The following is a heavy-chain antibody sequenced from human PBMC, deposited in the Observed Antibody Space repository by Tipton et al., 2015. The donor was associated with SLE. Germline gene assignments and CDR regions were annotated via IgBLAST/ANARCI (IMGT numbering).Heavy chain of an antibody. V-gene: IGHV4-34*01. CDR2: SNPSGST. CDR3: ARGAKERITLVRVRPYYFDY. Sequence: TLSLTCAVYGGSFSGYYWSWIRQPPGKGLEWIGESNPSGSTNYNPSLKSRVTISVDTSKNQLSLKLTSVTAADTSVYYCARGAKERITLVRVRPYYFDYGGQGSLVTVSS. CDR1: GGSFSGYY. D-gene: IGHD3-10*01. J-gene: IGHJ4*01.